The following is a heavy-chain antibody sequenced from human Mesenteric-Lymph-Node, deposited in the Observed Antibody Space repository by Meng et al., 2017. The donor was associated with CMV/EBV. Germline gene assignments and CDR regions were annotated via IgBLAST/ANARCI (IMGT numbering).Heavy chain of an antibody. CDR3: ARDSPSTSCYDY. Sequence: GESLKISCAASGFTFSSYAMSWVRQAPGKGLEWVSVIYSGGVTTYSADSVKGRFTISRDNSKNTLYLQMNSLRAEDTAVYYCARDSPSTSCYDYWGQGTLVTVSS. J-gene: IGHJ4*02. CDR1: GFTFSSYA. V-gene: IGHV3-23*03. CDR2: IYSGGVTT. D-gene: IGHD2-2*01.